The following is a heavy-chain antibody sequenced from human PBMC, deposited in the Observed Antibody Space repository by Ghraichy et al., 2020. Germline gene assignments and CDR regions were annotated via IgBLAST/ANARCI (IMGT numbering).Heavy chain of an antibody. CDR3: ARDVMTDHNDSSGYGYYFDS. V-gene: IGHV1-69*04. J-gene: IGHJ4*02. CDR1: GGTFSSHP. Sequence: VSCKASGGTFSSHPIHWVRQAPGRGLEWMGRSIPILGLANYAQKFLGRVTLTADKSTGTAYMELSSLRSEDSAIYYCARDVMTDHNDSSGYGYYFDSWGQGTLVTVSS. D-gene: IGHD3-22*01. CDR2: SIPILGLA.